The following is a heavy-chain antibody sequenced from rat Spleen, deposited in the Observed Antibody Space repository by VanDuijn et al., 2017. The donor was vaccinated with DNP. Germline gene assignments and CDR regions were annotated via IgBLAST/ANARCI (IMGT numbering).Heavy chain of an antibody. CDR2: IGNTGST. CDR3: AREADTGYAMDA. D-gene: IGHD4-1*01. V-gene: IGHV2-41*01. J-gene: IGHJ4*01. Sequence: QVQLKESGPGLVQPSQTLSLTCTFAGFSLTSYNVHWIRQTPGDGLDLMGVIGNTGSTRYNSALKSRLSISKDTSKSQVFLKMNSLQTEDTATYYCAREADTGYAMDAWGQGTSVTVSS. CDR1: GFSLTSYN.